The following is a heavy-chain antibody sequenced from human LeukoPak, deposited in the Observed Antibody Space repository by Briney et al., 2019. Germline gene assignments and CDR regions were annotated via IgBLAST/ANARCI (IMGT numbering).Heavy chain of an antibody. CDR1: GGSISSYY. CDR3: ARDKGGPQLDP. Sequence: PSETLSLTCTVSGGSISSYYWSWIRRPPGKGLEWIGYIYYSGSTNYNPSLKSRVTISVDTSKNQFSLKLSSVTAADTAVYYCARDKGGPQLDPWGQGTLVTVSS. J-gene: IGHJ5*02. CDR2: IYYSGST. V-gene: IGHV4-59*01.